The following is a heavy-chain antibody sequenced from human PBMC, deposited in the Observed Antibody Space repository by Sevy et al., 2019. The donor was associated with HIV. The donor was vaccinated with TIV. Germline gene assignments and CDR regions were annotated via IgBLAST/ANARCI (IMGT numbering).Heavy chain of an antibody. CDR1: GFTFSSYS. J-gene: IGHJ4*02. V-gene: IGHV3-21*01. D-gene: IGHD6-6*01. CDR3: ARDAHLVQLIIDY. CDR2: ISSSSSYI. Sequence: GGSLRLSCAASGFTFSSYSMNWVRQAPGKGLEWVSSISSSSSYIYYADSVKGRFTISRDNAKNSLYLQMNSLRAEDTAVYYCARDAHLVQLIIDYWGQGTLVTVSS.